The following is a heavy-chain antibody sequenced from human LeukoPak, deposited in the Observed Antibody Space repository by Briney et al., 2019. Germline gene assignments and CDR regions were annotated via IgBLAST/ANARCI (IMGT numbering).Heavy chain of an antibody. CDR3: ARHWTGGWYETFDI. Sequence: PSETLSLTCTVSDGSISGYYWSWIRQPPGKGLEWIGYVYYSGSTNYNLSLKSRVTISVDTSKNQFSLKLSSVTAADTAVYYCARHWTGGWYETFDIWGQGTMVTVSS. CDR2: VYYSGST. J-gene: IGHJ3*02. D-gene: IGHD6-19*01. CDR1: DGSISGYY. V-gene: IGHV4-59*08.